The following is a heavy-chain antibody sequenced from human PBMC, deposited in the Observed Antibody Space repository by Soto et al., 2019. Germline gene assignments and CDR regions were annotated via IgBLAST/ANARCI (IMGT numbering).Heavy chain of an antibody. V-gene: IGHV4-39*01. J-gene: IGHJ4*02. CDR1: GCSMSSRSYY. D-gene: IGHD2-15*01. CDR3: AKLLGGVTEAIDYFDY. CDR2: IYYSGST. Sequence: SETLSLTCTASGCSMSSRSYYWGWIRQPPGKGLEWIGSIYYSGSTYYNPSLKSRITMSVDTSKNQFSLKLSSVTAADTAVYYCAKLLGGVTEAIDYFDYWGQGTLVTVSS.